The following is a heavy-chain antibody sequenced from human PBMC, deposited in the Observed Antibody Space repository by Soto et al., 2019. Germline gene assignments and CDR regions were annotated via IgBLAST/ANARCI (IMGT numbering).Heavy chain of an antibody. CDR1: GFTVSSHY. V-gene: IGHV3-53*01. Sequence: GGSLRLSCSASGFTVSSHYMSWVRQAPGKGLEWVSVIYSGGSTYYADSVKGRFTISRDNSKNTLYLQMNSLRAEDTAVYYCARVPNWNYGPGDAFDIWGQGTMVTVSS. D-gene: IGHD1-7*01. CDR3: ARVPNWNYGPGDAFDI. CDR2: IYSGGST. J-gene: IGHJ3*02.